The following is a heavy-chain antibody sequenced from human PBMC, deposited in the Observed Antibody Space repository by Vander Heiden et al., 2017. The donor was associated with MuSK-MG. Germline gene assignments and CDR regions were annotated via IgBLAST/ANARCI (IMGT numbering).Heavy chain of an antibody. D-gene: IGHD3-9*01. CDR2: IIPIFGTA. Sequence: QVQLVQSGAEVKKPGSSVKVSCKAPGGTFSSYAISWVRQAPGQGREWMGGIIPIFGTANYAQKFQGRVTITADESTSTAYMELSSLRSEDTAVYYCARASQYDDSLTGYYPDVSVGFDYWGQGTLVTVAS. V-gene: IGHV1-69*01. J-gene: IGHJ4*02. CDR1: GGTFSSYA. CDR3: ARASQYDDSLTGYYPDVSVGFDY.